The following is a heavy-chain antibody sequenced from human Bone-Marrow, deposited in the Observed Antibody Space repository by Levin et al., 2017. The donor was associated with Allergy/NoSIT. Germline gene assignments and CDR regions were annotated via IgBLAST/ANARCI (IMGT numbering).Heavy chain of an antibody. J-gene: IGHJ6*02. D-gene: IGHD2-2*02. CDR2: ISSSSSYI. CDR1: GFTFSSYS. V-gene: IGHV3-21*01. Sequence: GGSLRLSCAASGFTFSSYSMNWVRQAPGKGLEWVSSISSSSSYIYYADSVKGRFTISRDNAKNSLYLQMNSLRAEDTAVYYCARYLARYCSSTSCYNSVIYYYYDGMDVWGQGTTVTVSS. CDR3: ARYLARYCSSTSCYNSVIYYYYDGMDV.